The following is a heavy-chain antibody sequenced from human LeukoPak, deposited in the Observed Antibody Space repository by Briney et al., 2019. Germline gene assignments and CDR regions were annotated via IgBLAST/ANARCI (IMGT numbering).Heavy chain of an antibody. V-gene: IGHV3-33*06. CDR2: IWYDGSNK. CDR1: GFTFSSYG. J-gene: IGHJ4*02. Sequence: PGGSLRLSCAASGFTFSSYGMHWVRQAPGKGLEWVAVIWYDGSNKYYADSVKGRFTISRDNSKNTLYLQMNSLRAEDTAVYYCAKVEGIAAAGPFDYWGQGTLVTVSS. CDR3: AKVEGIAAAGPFDY. D-gene: IGHD6-13*01.